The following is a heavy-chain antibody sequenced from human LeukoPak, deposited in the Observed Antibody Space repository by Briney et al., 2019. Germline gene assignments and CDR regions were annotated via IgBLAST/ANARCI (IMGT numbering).Heavy chain of an antibody. J-gene: IGHJ3*02. V-gene: IGHV3-7*01. CDR2: IKQDGSEN. D-gene: IGHD3-10*01. CDR3: PRARRADLRFGESFRHSKAVRAFDI. Sequence: GGSLGLSCAASGFTFSKYWMSCVRQAPGRGLEWVANIKQDGSENYYVVSVKGRFAFSRDKAKKSLYLPFNSLRAEDRAGLSFPRARRADLRFGESFRHSKAVRAFDIWGQGTMVTVSS. CDR1: GFTFSKYW.